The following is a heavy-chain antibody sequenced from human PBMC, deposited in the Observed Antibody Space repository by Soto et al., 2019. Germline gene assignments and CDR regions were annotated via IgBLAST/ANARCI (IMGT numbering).Heavy chain of an antibody. J-gene: IGHJ4*02. CDR2: IHPRGGGT. D-gene: IGHD2-21*02. Sequence: QVQLVQSGAEVRKPGASVKVSCKPSGYTFNTYYLHWLRQAPGQALEWMGVIHPRGGGTTYAQKFLGRVTVTRDTSTTTVVMELSSLRSDDTAVYYCARGGHIAVVTASFDYWGQGTLVTVSS. CDR3: ARGGHIAVVTASFDY. CDR1: GYTFNTYY. V-gene: IGHV1-46*02.